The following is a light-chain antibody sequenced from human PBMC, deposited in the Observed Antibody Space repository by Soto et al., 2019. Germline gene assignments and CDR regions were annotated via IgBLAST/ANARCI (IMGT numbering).Light chain of an antibody. J-gene: IGKJ5*01. CDR1: QSISSY. CDR3: QQSYSTPIT. Sequence: DIQITQSPSSLSASVGDRVTLTCRASQSISSYLNWYQQKPGKAPKLLIYAASSLQSGVPSRFSGSGSGTDFTLTISSLQPEDFATYYCQQSYSTPITFGQGTRLEI. CDR2: AAS. V-gene: IGKV1-39*01.